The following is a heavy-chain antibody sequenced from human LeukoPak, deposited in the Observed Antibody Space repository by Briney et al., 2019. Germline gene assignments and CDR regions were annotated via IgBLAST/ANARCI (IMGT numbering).Heavy chain of an antibody. CDR2: VRGSDAGT. D-gene: IGHD1-26*01. J-gene: IGHJ4*02. Sequence: GGSLRLSCAASGFTFSSYAMNWVRQAPGKGLEWVSAVRGSDAGTSYADSVKGRFTISRDNSKNTLYLQMNSLRAEDTSVYYCAKDRCGSYYSGSDYGGQGTLVTVSS. CDR1: GFTFSSYA. V-gene: IGHV3-23*01. CDR3: AKDRCGSYYSGSDY.